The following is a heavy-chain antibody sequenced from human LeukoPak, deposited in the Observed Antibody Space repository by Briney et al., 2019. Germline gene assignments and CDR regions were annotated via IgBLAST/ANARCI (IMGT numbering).Heavy chain of an antibody. CDR3: ARDRYYYDSSGYYSDY. D-gene: IGHD3-22*01. CDR1: GGSISSYY. V-gene: IGHV4-4*07. J-gene: IGHJ4*02. Sequence: PSETLSLTCTVSGGSISSYYWSWIRQPAGKGLEWIGRIYTSGSTNYNPSLKSRVTMSVDTSKNQFSLKLSSVTAADTAVYYCARDRYYYDSSGYYSDYWGQGTLVTVSS. CDR2: IYTSGST.